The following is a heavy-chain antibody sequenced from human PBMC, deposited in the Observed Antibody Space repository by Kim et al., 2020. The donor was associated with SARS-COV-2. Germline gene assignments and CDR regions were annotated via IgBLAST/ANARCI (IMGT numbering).Heavy chain of an antibody. V-gene: IGHV1-2*06. CDR1: GYTFTGYY. CDR3: ARFQLELRWYYGMDV. D-gene: IGHD1-7*01. CDR2: INPNSGGT. Sequence: ASVKVSCKASGYTFTGYYMHWVRQAPGQGLEWMGRINPNSGGTNYAQKFQGRVTMTRDTSISTAYMELSRLRSDDTAVYYCARFQLELRWYYGMDVWGQGTTVTVSS. J-gene: IGHJ6*02.